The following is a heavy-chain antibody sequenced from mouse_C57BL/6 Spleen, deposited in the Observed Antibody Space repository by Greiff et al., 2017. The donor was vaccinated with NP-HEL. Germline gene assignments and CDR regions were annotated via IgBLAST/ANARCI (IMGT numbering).Heavy chain of an antibody. Sequence: QVQLQQSGAELVRPGASVTLSCKASGYTFTDYEMHWVKQTPVHGLEWIGAIDPETGGTAYNQKFKGKAILTADKSSSTAYMELRSLTSEDSAVYYCTREELTGTGYFDYWGQGTTLTVSS. CDR3: TREELTGTGYFDY. D-gene: IGHD4-1*01. CDR1: GYTFTDYE. V-gene: IGHV1-15*01. J-gene: IGHJ2*01. CDR2: IDPETGGT.